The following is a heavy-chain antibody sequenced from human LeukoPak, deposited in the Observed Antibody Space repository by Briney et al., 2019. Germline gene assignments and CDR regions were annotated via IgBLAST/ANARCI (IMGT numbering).Heavy chain of an antibody. V-gene: IGHV3-74*01. CDR2: IKSDGSSI. D-gene: IGHD3/OR15-3a*01. CDR3: ARDKDWILFDS. CDR1: GFTFSTYW. Sequence: PGGSLRLSCAASGFTFSTYWMHWVRQAPGKGLVWVSRIKSDGSSIRYADSVKGRFSISRDNAKNPLYLQMNSLRAEDTAVYYCARDKDWILFDSWGQGTLVTVSS. J-gene: IGHJ4*02.